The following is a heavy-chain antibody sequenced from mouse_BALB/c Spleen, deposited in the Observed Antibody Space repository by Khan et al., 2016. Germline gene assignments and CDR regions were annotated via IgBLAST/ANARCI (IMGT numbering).Heavy chain of an antibody. V-gene: IGHV14-3*02. CDR1: GFNIKDTY. D-gene: IGHD2-4*01. CDR3: ARSPYDYDVGFAY. CDR2: IDPANGNT. Sequence: VQLKQSGAELVKPGASVKLSCTASGFNIKDTYMHWVKQRPEQGLEWIGRIDPANGNTKYDPKFQGKATITADTYSNTAYLQLSILTSEDTAVYYCARSPYDYDVGFAYWGQGTLVTVSA. J-gene: IGHJ3*01.